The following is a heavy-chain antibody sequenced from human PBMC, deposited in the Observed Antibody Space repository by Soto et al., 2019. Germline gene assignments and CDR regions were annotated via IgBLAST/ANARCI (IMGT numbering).Heavy chain of an antibody. D-gene: IGHD6-13*01. CDR2: ITTDKGKT. J-gene: IGHJ4*02. V-gene: IGHV1-18*01. CDR1: GYTFTSYG. CDR3: ARLQAAAGDNDLTFDY. Sequence: GASVKVSCKTSGYTFTSYGISWVRQAPGQGLEWMGWITTDKGKTTYAQKFQGRVTISADKSISTAYLQWSSLKASDTAMYYCARLQAAAGDNDLTFDYWGQGTLVTVSS.